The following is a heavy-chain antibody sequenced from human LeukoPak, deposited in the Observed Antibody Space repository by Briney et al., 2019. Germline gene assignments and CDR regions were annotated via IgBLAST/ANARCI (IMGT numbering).Heavy chain of an antibody. CDR2: IYSGGST. CDR1: GFTVSSNY. J-gene: IGHJ4*02. D-gene: IGHD3-10*01. CDR3: ARALLLRAHFDY. Sequence: GGSLRLSCAASGFTVSSNYMSWVRQAPGKGLEWASVIYSGGSTYYADSVKGRFTISRDNSKNTLYLQMNSLRAEDTAVYYCARALLLRAHFDYWGQGTLVTVSS. V-gene: IGHV3-66*02.